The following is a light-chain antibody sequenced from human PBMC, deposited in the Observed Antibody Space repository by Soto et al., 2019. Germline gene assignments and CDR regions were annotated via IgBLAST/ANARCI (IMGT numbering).Light chain of an antibody. J-gene: IGKJ2*01. Sequence: EIVMTQSPATLSVSPGEGATLSCKASQSVSTNLAWYQQKPGQAPRLLIHGASSMATGVPDRFRGSGSGTDFTLAISSLQSEDFAVYYCQQYNTWPPYTFGPGTKLEMK. CDR1: QSVSTN. CDR2: GAS. CDR3: QQYNTWPPYT. V-gene: IGKV3-15*01.